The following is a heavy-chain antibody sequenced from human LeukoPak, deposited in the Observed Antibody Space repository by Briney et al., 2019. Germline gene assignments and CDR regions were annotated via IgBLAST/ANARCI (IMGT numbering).Heavy chain of an antibody. J-gene: IGHJ4*02. D-gene: IGHD3-9*01. V-gene: IGHV4-34*01. CDR1: GGSFSGYY. Sequence: SETLSLTCAVYGGSFSGYYWSWIRQPPGKGLEWIGEINHSGSTNYNPSLKSRVTISVDTSKNQFSLELSSVTAADTAVYYCARGQTDWDILTGYYVDYWGQGTLVTVSS. CDR3: ARGQTDWDILTGYYVDY. CDR2: INHSGST.